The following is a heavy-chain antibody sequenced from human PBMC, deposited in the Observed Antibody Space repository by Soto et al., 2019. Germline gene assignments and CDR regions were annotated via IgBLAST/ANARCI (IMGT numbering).Heavy chain of an antibody. J-gene: IGHJ4*02. CDR2: IYYSGST. CDR3: ARRYGGAFDY. D-gene: IGHD2-21*01. CDR1: GGSTSRDY. V-gene: IGHV4-59*08. Sequence: EKRSVTYTVSGGSTSRDYWSWIRQPPGKGLEWIGYIYYSGSTNCNPSLKSRVTISVDTSKNQFSLKLSSVTAADTAVYYCARRYGGAFDYWGQGTLVT.